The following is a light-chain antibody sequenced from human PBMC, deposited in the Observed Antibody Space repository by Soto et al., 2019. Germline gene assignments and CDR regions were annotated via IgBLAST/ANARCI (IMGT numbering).Light chain of an antibody. V-gene: IGKV3-20*01. CDR3: QHYGTSAL. CDR2: AS. J-gene: IGKJ3*01. Sequence: EIGLTQSPGTLSLSPGETATLSCMASQSGSDMYLAWYQQKPGQAPRLLISASNRDTGIPDRFSGSVSGTDFTLTISRLETEDFAVYYGQHYGTSALFGPGTKVAIK. CDR1: QSGSDMY.